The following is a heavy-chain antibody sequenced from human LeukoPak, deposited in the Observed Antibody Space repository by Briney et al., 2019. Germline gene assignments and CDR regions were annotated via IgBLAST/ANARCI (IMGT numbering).Heavy chain of an antibody. CDR2: IHDSGGT. V-gene: IGHV4-34*01. J-gene: IGHJ4*02. Sequence: PSETLSLTCAVYGGSFSGYYWSWIRQPPGKGLEWIGEIHDSGGTNYNPSLKSRVTMSVDTSKNQFSLELSSVTAADTAVYYCARDPNGDYDWGQGTLVTVSS. CDR1: GGSFSGYY. CDR3: ARDPNGDYD. D-gene: IGHD4-17*01.